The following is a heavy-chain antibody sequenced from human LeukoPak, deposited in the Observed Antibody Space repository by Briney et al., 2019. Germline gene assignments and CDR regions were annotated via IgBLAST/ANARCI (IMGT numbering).Heavy chain of an antibody. Sequence: SETLSLTCTVSGGSIGTYYWSWIRQPPGKGLEWIGYIYYSGSTNYNPSLKSRVTISVYTSKNQFSLKLNSVTAADTAVYYRAREGRTYGMDVWGQGTTVTVSS. V-gene: IGHV4-59*13. J-gene: IGHJ6*02. CDR3: AREGRTYGMDV. CDR2: IYYSGST. CDR1: GGSIGTYY.